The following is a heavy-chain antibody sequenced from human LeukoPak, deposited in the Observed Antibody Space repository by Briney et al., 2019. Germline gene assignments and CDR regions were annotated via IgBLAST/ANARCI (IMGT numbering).Heavy chain of an antibody. CDR2: ISGGGGGT. Sequence: PGGSLRLSCAASGFAFSIYVMSWVRQAPAMGLECVSSISGGGGGTYYADSVKGRFTISRDNAKNTLYLQMNSLRAEDTAVYYCAKEDRSSSRSYFAYWGQGALVTVSS. CDR1: GFAFSIYV. V-gene: IGHV3-23*01. CDR3: AKEDRSSSRSYFAY. J-gene: IGHJ4*02. D-gene: IGHD6-6*01.